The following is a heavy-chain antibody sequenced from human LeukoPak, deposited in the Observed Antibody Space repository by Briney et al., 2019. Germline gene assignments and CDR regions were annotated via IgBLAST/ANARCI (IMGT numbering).Heavy chain of an antibody. CDR1: GFTFSSYW. Sequence: TGGSLRLSCAASGFTFSSYWMHWVRQAPGKGLVWISRINGDGSSTDYADSVKGRFTISRDNAKNTLFVQMSSLRAEDTAVYYCARDTTMIVSWPSFDYWGQGTLVTVSS. CDR2: INGDGSST. D-gene: IGHD3-22*01. J-gene: IGHJ4*02. CDR3: ARDTTMIVSWPSFDY. V-gene: IGHV3-74*01.